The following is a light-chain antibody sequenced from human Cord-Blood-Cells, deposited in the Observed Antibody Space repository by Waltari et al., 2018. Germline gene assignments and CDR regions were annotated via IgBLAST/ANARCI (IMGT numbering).Light chain of an antibody. CDR2: AAS. Sequence: LQMPQSPSSLYASVGDTVTITCRASQSIRSYLTWYQQKPGKAPNLLIYAASSLQSGVPSRFSGSGSGTDFTLTISSLQPEDVATYYCQQSYSTPRTFGQGTKVEIK. CDR3: QQSYSTPRT. J-gene: IGKJ1*01. CDR1: QSIRSY. V-gene: IGKV1-39*01.